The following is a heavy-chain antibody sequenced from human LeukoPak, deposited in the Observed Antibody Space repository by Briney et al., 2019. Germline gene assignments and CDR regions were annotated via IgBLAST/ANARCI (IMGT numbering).Heavy chain of an antibody. Sequence: ASVKVSCKASGYTFIGNGITWVRQAPGQGLEWMGWISGYNGNTAHAQMLQGRVTMTTDTSTTTAYMELRGLRSDDTAVYYCARSVVVVAAISNHAFDIWGQGTMVTVSS. CDR3: ARSVVVVAAISNHAFDI. CDR2: ISGYNGNT. CDR1: GYTFIGNG. V-gene: IGHV1-18*01. J-gene: IGHJ3*02. D-gene: IGHD2-15*01.